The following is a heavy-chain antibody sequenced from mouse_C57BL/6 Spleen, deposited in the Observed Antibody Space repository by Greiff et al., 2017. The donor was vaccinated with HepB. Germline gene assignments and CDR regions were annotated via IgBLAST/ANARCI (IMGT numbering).Heavy chain of an antibody. Sequence: VQLQQSGPGLVQPSQSLSITCTVSGFSLTSYGVHWVRQSPGKGLEWLGVIWRGGSTDYNAAFMSRLSITKDNSKSQVFFKMNSLQADDTAIYYCAKNYYGHYYAMDYWGQGTSVTVSS. V-gene: IGHV2-5*01. CDR2: IWRGGST. CDR3: AKNYYGHYYAMDY. J-gene: IGHJ4*01. D-gene: IGHD1-1*02. CDR1: GFSLTSYG.